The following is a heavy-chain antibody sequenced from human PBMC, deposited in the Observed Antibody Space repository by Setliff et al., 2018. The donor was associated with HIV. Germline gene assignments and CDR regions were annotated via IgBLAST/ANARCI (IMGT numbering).Heavy chain of an antibody. CDR3: AKGADTVMVIDFDY. D-gene: IGHD5-18*01. CDR2: IWYDGSNK. CDR1: GLIFNTCG. V-gene: IGHV3-33*03. Sequence: PGGSLRLSCAASGLIFNTCGMHWVRQAPGKGLEWVAIIWYDGSNKYYADSVKVRFTISRDKSKNTLYLQLNSLRVEDTAVYYCAKGADTVMVIDFDYWGQGTLVTVSS. J-gene: IGHJ4*02.